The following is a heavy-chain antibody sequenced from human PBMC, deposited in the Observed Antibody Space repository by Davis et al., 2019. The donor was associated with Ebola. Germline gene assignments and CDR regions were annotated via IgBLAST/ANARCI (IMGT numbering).Heavy chain of an antibody. Sequence: PGGSLRLSCAASGFTFSSYGMHWVRQAPGKGLEWVAVIWYDGSNKYYADSVKGRFTISRDNSKNTLYLQMSSLRAEDTAVYYCARDLQTGTESSYYYYGMDVWGQGTTVTVSS. CDR3: ARDLQTGTESSYYYYGMDV. J-gene: IGHJ6*02. CDR2: IWYDGSNK. CDR1: GFTFSSYG. D-gene: IGHD1/OR15-1a*01. V-gene: IGHV3-33*01.